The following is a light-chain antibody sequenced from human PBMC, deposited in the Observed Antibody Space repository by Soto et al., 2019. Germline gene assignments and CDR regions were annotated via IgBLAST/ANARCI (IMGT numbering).Light chain of an antibody. V-gene: IGKV1-16*02. CDR3: QQYTTYPRT. CDR2: ATS. J-gene: IGKJ1*01. CDR1: QDISNY. Sequence: DIQMTQSPSSLSASVGDRVTITCRASQDISNYLAWFQQKPGKPPRSLIYATSSLQSGVPSKFSGSGSGTDFTLTISSLQPEDSATYYCQQYTTYPRTFGQGTKVEIK.